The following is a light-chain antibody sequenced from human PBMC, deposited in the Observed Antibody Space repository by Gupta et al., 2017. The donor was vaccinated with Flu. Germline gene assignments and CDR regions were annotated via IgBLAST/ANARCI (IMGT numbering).Light chain of an antibody. Sequence: SVSTLPPSASAAPGQKVTISFLGSSSNSGGYDVSWYHQLPGTAPKVLIYDNDKRASGIPDRFSGSRSGTSATLGITGLQTVDEADYYCAVWDTSLTGGVFGGGTKLTVL. V-gene: IGLV1-51*01. CDR3: AVWDTSLTGGV. CDR1: SSNSGGYD. CDR2: DND. J-gene: IGLJ2*01.